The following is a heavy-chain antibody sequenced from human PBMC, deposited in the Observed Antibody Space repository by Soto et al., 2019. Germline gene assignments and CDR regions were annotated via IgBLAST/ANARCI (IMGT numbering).Heavy chain of an antibody. J-gene: IGHJ4*02. Sequence: EVQLLESGGGSVQPGGSLRLSCEASGFTFSDYAMSWVRQAPGRGLEWISSLSFGGTPTHYADSVRGRFFISRDNSKSSLYLHMRSLRVEDADVYYCANTSCGLVWVPFDSWGQGTLVTVSS. CDR3: ANTSCGLVWVPFDS. D-gene: IGHD6-19*01. V-gene: IGHV3-23*01. CDR1: GFTFSDYA. CDR2: LSFGGTPT.